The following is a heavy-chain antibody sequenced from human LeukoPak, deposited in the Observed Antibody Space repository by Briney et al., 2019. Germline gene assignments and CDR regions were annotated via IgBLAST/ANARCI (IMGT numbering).Heavy chain of an antibody. V-gene: IGHV3-20*04. J-gene: IGHJ3*02. D-gene: IGHD5-24*01. Sequence: GGSLRLSCAATGFTFSDYYINWIRQAPGKGLEWVSGIDRNGDSTGYADSVEGRFTISRDNAKNSLYLQMDSLRAEDTALYYCARDHKGGDGADAFDIWGHGTMVTVSP. CDR2: IDRNGDST. CDR1: GFTFSDYY. CDR3: ARDHKGGDGADAFDI.